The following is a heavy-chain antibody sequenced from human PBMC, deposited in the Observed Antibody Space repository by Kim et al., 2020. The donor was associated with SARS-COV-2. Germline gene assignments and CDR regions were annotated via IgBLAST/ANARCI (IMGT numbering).Heavy chain of an antibody. Sequence: GGSLRLSCAASGFTFSSHWMHWVRQAPGKGPVWVSRINADRSVIEYAASVKGRFIISRDNAKSTLDLQMNSLRPEDTAVYYCARGSGNYGFDSWGQGILVAVSS. CDR2: INADRSVI. CDR1: GFTFSSHW. V-gene: IGHV3-74*01. J-gene: IGHJ4*02. CDR3: ARGSGNYGFDS. D-gene: IGHD3-22*01.